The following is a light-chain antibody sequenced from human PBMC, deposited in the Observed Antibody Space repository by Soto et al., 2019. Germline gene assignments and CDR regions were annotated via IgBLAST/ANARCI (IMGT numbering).Light chain of an antibody. CDR2: DVS. J-gene: IGLJ2*01. Sequence: QSALTQPASVSGSPGQSITISCIGTSSDVGDYNYVSWYQQYPGKAPKLIISDVSDRPSGVSNRFSGSKSGNTASLTISGLQAEDEADYSCSSYPRGVTFGGGTKLTVL. CDR1: SSDVGDYNY. CDR3: SSYPRGVT. V-gene: IGLV2-14*01.